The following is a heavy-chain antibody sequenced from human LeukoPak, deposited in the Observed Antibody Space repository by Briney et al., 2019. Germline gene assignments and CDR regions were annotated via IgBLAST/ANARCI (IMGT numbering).Heavy chain of an antibody. CDR3: ARGIAVAENAFDI. Sequence: SETLSLTCTVSGGSISSYYWSRIRQPAGKGLEWIGRMYASGSTNYNPTNYNPSLKSRVTMSVDTSKNQFSLKLSSVTAADTAVYYCARGIAVAENAFDIWGQGTMVTVSS. CDR2: MYASGSTNYNPT. J-gene: IGHJ3*02. D-gene: IGHD6-19*01. V-gene: IGHV4-4*07. CDR1: GGSISSYY.